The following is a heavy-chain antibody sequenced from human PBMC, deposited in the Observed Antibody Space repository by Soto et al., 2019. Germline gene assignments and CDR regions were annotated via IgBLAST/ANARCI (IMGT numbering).Heavy chain of an antibody. J-gene: IGHJ6*02. Sequence: GASVKVSCKASGYTFTSYGINWVRQATGQGLEWMGWMNPNSGNTGYAQKFQGRVTMTRNTSISTAYMELSSLRSEDTAVYYCARWGYCSGGSCYWGPYYYYGMVVWGQGTTVTVSS. CDR3: ARWGYCSGGSCYWGPYYYYGMVV. V-gene: IGHV1-8*01. D-gene: IGHD2-15*01. CDR1: GYTFTSYG. CDR2: MNPNSGNT.